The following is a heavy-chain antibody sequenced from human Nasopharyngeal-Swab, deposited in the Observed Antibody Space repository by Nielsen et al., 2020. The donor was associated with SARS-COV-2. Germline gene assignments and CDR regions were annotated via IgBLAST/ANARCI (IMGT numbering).Heavy chain of an antibody. CDR2: IYAEGGSP. D-gene: IGHD3-22*01. Sequence: ASVKVSCKASGYSFTKYSIHWVRQGPGQGLEWMGAIYAEGGSPDYAQKFQGRVTMTRDRSTSTVYMDLSSLRSEDTAVYYCARRQSSDYPFDYWGQGTLVTVSS. CDR3: ARRQSSDYPFDY. J-gene: IGHJ4*02. V-gene: IGHV1-46*01. CDR1: GYSFTKYS.